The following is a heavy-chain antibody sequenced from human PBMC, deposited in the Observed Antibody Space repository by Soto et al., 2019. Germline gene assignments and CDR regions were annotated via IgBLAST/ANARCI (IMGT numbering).Heavy chain of an antibody. CDR1: GGSISSGGYY. J-gene: IGHJ4*02. CDR3: ASLYCSGGSCYDY. CDR2: IYYSGST. Sequence: QVQLQESGPGLVKPSQTLSLTCTVSGGSISSGGYYWSWIRQHPGKGLEWIGYIYYSGSTYYNPSITSRVTISVDTSKNQFSLKLSSVTAADTAVYYCASLYCSGGSCYDYWGQGTLVTVSS. D-gene: IGHD2-15*01. V-gene: IGHV4-31*03.